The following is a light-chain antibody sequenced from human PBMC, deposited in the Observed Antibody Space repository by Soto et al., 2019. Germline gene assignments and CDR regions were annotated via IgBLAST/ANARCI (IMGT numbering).Light chain of an antibody. J-gene: IGKJ2*01. V-gene: IGKV3-15*01. Sequence: EIVMTQSPATLSVSPGERATLSCRASQSVSSNLAWYQQKPGQAPRLLIYGASTRATGIPARFSGSGSETEFTLTIRSLQSEDFAVYYRQQYNNWLFYTFGEGTKVEIK. CDR2: GAS. CDR3: QQYNNWLFYT. CDR1: QSVSSN.